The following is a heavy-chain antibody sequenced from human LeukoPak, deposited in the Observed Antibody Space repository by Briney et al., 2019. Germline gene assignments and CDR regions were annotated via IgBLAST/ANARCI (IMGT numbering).Heavy chain of an antibody. CDR3: ANEIRPNDY. D-gene: IGHD4/OR15-4a*01. J-gene: IGHJ4*02. Sequence: GGSLRLSCVVSGFTFSSHAMSWVRQAPGRGLEWVSSIDISGDSTSYADSVKGRFTISRDNSKNTLLLQMDSLRAEDSAIYYCANEIRPNDYWGQGTLVTVSS. CDR1: GFTFSSHA. V-gene: IGHV3-23*05. CDR2: IDISGDST.